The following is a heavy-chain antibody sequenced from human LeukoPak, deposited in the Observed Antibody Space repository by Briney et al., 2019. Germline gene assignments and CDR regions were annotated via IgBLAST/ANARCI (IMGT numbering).Heavy chain of an antibody. V-gene: IGHV4-34*01. CDR3: ARGPTIRYYYYYYYMDV. CDR1: GGSFSGYY. J-gene: IGHJ6*03. D-gene: IGHD1-26*01. CDR2: ISHSGST. Sequence: SETLSLTCAVYGGSFSGYYWSWIRQPPGKGLEWIGEISHSGSTNYNPSLKSRVTISVDTSKNQFSLKLSSVTAADTAVYYCARGPTIRYYYYYYYMDVWGKGTTVTVPS.